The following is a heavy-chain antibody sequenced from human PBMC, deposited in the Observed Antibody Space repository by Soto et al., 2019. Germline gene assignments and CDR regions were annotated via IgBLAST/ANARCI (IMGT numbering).Heavy chain of an antibody. CDR1: GGSISSSNYY. J-gene: IGHJ4*02. Sequence: SETLSLTCTVSGGSISSSNYYWGWIRQPPGKGLEWIGSIYYSGSPYYNPSLKSRVTISVDTSKNQFSLKLSSVTAADTAVYYCARQGRISVAGPIHSCGQGTLVTVYS. V-gene: IGHV4-39*01. D-gene: IGHD6-19*01. CDR2: IYYSGSP. CDR3: ARQGRISVAGPIHS.